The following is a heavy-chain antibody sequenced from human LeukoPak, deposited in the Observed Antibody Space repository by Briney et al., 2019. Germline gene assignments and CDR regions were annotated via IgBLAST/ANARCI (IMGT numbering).Heavy chain of an antibody. J-gene: IGHJ4*02. CDR1: GNYW. V-gene: IGHV3-74*01. CDR2: INSDGSWT. CDR3: VSFYETY. D-gene: IGHD2/OR15-2a*01. Sequence: GGSLRLSCAASGNYWMHWVRQAPGKGLVWVSHINSDGSWTSYADSVKGRFTIPKDNAKNTVYLQMNGLRAEDTAVYYCVSFYETYWGRGTLVTVSS.